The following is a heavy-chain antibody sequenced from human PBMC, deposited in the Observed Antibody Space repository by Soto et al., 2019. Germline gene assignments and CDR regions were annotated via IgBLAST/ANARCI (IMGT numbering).Heavy chain of an antibody. J-gene: IGHJ6*02. CDR1: GGTFSSYA. CDR2: IIPIFGTA. D-gene: IGHD6-6*01. V-gene: IGHV1-69*13. CDR3: ARDTGTLIAARPYYYYYGMDV. Sequence: SVKVSCKASGGTFSSYAISWVRQAPGQGLEWMGGIIPIFGTANYAQKFQGRVTITADESTSTAYMELSSLRSEDTAVYYCARDTGTLIAARPYYYYYGMDVWGQGTTVTVSS.